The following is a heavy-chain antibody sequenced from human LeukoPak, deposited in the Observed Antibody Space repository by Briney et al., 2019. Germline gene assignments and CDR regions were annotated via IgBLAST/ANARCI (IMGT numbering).Heavy chain of an antibody. J-gene: IGHJ4*02. CDR1: GYTLTELS. CDR2: FDPEDGET. CDR3: ARDLVAAPPRY. V-gene: IGHV1-24*01. D-gene: IGHD6-6*01. Sequence: ASVKVSCKVSGYTLTELSMHWVRQAPGKGLEWMGGFDPEDGETIYAQKFQGRVTITADESTSTAYMELSSLRSEDTAVYYCARDLVAAPPRYWGQGTLVTVSS.